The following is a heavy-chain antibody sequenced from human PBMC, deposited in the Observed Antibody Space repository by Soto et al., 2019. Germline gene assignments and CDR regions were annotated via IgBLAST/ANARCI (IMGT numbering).Heavy chain of an antibody. Sequence: AASVKVSCKASGYTFTSYAMHWVRQAPGQRLEWMGWINAGNGNTKYSQKFQGRVTITRDTSASTAYMELSSLRSEDTAVYYCARDRMVRSYMDVWGKGTTVTVSS. V-gene: IGHV1-3*01. CDR1: GYTFTSYA. CDR2: INAGNGNT. D-gene: IGHD2-15*01. CDR3: ARDRMVRSYMDV. J-gene: IGHJ6*03.